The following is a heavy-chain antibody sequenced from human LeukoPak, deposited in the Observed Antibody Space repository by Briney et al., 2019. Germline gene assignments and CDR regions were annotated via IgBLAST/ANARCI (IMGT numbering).Heavy chain of an antibody. CDR3: AKDQGYCSGGSCYYNWFDP. CDR1: GFTFSSYS. CDR2: ITGSISTI. V-gene: IGHV3-48*01. J-gene: IGHJ5*02. D-gene: IGHD2-15*01. Sequence: GGSLRLSCAASGFTFSSYSMNWVRQAPGKGLEWVSYITGSISTIYYADSVKGRFTISRDNSKNTLYLQMNSLRAEDTAVYYCAKDQGYCSGGSCYYNWFDPWGQGTLVTVSS.